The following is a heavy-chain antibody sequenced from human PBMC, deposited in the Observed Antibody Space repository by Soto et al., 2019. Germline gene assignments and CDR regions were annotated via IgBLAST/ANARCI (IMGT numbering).Heavy chain of an antibody. CDR3: TRDLDTSGSAPISEF. CDR1: GFTFGADW. Sequence: PGGSLRLSCAGSGFTFGADWMSWVRQAPGNGLEWVANINRAGDDWYYVDSVKGRFTISRDNAKNSLYLQMNSLRAEDTAVYYCTRDLDTSGSAPISEFWGQGTLVTVS. CDR2: INRAGDDW. D-gene: IGHD3-22*01. J-gene: IGHJ4*02. V-gene: IGHV3-7*03.